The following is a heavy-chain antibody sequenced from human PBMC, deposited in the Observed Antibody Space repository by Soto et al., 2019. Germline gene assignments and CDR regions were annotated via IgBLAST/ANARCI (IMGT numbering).Heavy chain of an antibody. V-gene: IGHV3-33*01. D-gene: IGHD3-3*01. CDR3: ARDRLPYDLNYFDY. J-gene: IGHJ4*02. CDR2: IWYDGSNK. CDR1: GFTFSSYG. Sequence: QVQLVESGGGVVQPGRSLRLSCAASGFTFSSYGMHWVRQAPGKGLEWVAVIWYDGSNKYYADSVKGRFTISRDNSKNTLYLQMNSLRAEDTAVYYCARDRLPYDLNYFDYWGQGTLVTVSS.